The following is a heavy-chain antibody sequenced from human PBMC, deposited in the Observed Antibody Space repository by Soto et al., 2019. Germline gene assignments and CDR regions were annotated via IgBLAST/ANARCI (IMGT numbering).Heavy chain of an antibody. V-gene: IGHV1-18*01. D-gene: IGHD5-18*01. CDR2: ISTFNGNT. J-gene: IGHJ3*02. Sequence: QVHLVQSGAEVKKPGASVTVSCKASGYTFTNYGINWVRQAPGHGLEWMGWISTFNGNTKFAQRLQGRVTMTRDTSTSTVYMDLKSLRSDDTAVYFCARETGGDNYGPGGFDIWGQVTMVTVSS. CDR1: GYTFTNYG. CDR3: ARETGGDNYGPGGFDI.